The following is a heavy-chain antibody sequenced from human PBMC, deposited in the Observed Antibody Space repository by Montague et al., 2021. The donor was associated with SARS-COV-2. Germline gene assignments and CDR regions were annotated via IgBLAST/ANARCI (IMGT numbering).Heavy chain of an antibody. V-gene: IGHV4-59*01. CDR3: ARGGAKYYYYTSGYVNAFDT. D-gene: IGHD3-22*01. Sequence: SETLSLTCTVSGDSISTYYWSWIRQPPGKVLEWIGYIYYNGYTNYNPSLKSRVTISVDTSKNQFSLRLSYVTAADTAVYFCARGGAKYYYYTSGYVNAFDTWGQGTMVTVSS. J-gene: IGHJ3*02. CDR2: IYYNGYT. CDR1: GDSISTYY.